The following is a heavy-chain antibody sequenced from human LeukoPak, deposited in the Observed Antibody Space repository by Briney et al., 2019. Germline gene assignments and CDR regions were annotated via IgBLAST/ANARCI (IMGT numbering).Heavy chain of an antibody. CDR3: AKERQAAAMGPYFDY. Sequence: GGSLRLSCAASGFTFSSYGMHWVRQAPGKGLEWVAVISYDGSNKYYADSVKGRFTISRDNSKNTLYLQMNSLRAEDTAVYYCAKERQAAAMGPYFDYWGQGTLVTVSS. J-gene: IGHJ4*02. CDR2: ISYDGSNK. CDR1: GFTFSSYG. D-gene: IGHD6-13*01. V-gene: IGHV3-30*18.